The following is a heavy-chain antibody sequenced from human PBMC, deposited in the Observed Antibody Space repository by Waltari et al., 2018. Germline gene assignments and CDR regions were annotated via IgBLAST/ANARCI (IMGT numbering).Heavy chain of an antibody. CDR2: IIPIFGTA. Sequence: QVQLVQSGAEVKKPGSSVKVSCKASGGTFSSYAISWVRPAPGQGLEWMGGIIPIFGTANYAQKFQGRVTITADESTSTAYMELSSLRSEDTAVYYCAREDYDFWSGYYIGNWFDPWGQGTLVTVSS. D-gene: IGHD3-3*01. J-gene: IGHJ5*02. CDR3: AREDYDFWSGYYIGNWFDP. V-gene: IGHV1-69*01. CDR1: GGTFSSYA.